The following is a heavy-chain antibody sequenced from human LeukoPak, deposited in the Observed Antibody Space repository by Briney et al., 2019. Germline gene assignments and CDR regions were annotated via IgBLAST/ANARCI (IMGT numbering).Heavy chain of an antibody. D-gene: IGHD2-2*02. CDR3: AKDKGSGGVVPAAIPLGLLVS. Sequence: PGGSLRLSCAASGFTFSSYAMSWVRQAPGKGLEWVSAISGSGGSTYYADSVKGRFTISRDNSKNTLYLQMNSLRAEDTAVYYCAKDKGSGGVVPAAIPLGLLVSWGQGTLVTVSS. CDR1: GFTFSSYA. CDR2: ISGSGGST. V-gene: IGHV3-23*01. J-gene: IGHJ4*02.